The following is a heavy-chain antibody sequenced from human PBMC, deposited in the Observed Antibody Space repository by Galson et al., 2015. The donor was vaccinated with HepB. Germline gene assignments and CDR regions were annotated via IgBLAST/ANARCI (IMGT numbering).Heavy chain of an antibody. J-gene: IGHJ3*02. CDR3: ARDCSGGSCYTNDAFDI. V-gene: IGHV1-69*02. D-gene: IGHD2-15*01. Sequence: SVKVSCKASGGTFSSYTISWVRQAPGQGLEWMGRIIPILGIANYAQKFQGRVTITADKSTSTAYMELSSLRSEDTAVYYCARDCSGGSCYTNDAFDIWGQGTMVTVSS. CDR1: GGTFSSYT. CDR2: IIPILGIA.